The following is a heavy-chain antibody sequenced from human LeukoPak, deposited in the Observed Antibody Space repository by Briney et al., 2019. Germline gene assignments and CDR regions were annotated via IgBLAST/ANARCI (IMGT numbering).Heavy chain of an antibody. CDR1: GYTFTSYA. Sequence: ASVKVSCKASGYTFTSYAMHWVRQAPGQRLEWMGWINAGNGNTKYSQKFQGRVTMTTDTSTSTAYMELRSLRSDDTAVYYCARDAEWELPYYFDYWGQGTLVTVSS. J-gene: IGHJ4*02. D-gene: IGHD1-26*01. CDR2: INAGNGNT. CDR3: ARDAEWELPYYFDY. V-gene: IGHV1-3*01.